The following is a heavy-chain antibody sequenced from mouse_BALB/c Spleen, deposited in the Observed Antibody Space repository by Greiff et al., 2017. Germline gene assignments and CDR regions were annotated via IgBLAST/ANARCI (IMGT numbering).Heavy chain of an antibody. D-gene: IGHD2-1*01. CDR2: ISYDGSN. J-gene: IGHJ3*01. Sequence: EVKLQESGPGLVKPSQSLSLTCSVTGYSITSGYYWNWIRQFPGNKLEWMGYISYDGSNNYNPSLKNRISITRDTSKNQFFLKLNSVTTEDTATYYCARGGVTGFAYWGQGTLVTVSA. CDR3: ARGGVTGFAY. CDR1: GYSITSGYY. V-gene: IGHV3-6*02.